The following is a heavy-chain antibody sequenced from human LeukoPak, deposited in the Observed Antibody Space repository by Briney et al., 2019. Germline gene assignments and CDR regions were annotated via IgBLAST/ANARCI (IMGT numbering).Heavy chain of an antibody. CDR1: GFTFNNYN. CDR2: ITSSGTYI. V-gene: IGHV3-21*01. J-gene: IGHJ4*02. CDR3: ARSLLAGTGGFDF. Sequence: GGSPKLSCATSGFTFNNYNMNWVRQAPGRALEWVSSITSSGTYIFYADSVKGRFTISRDNAKNSLSLQMNSLRAEDTAVYYCARSLLAGTGGFDFWGQGTLVTVSS. D-gene: IGHD6-19*01.